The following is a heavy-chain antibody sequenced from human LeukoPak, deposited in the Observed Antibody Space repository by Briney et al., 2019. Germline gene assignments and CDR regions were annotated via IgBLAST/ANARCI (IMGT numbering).Heavy chain of an antibody. CDR3: ARALYYSSGYFFFDY. CDR1: GGSISSRDHY. D-gene: IGHD3-22*01. Sequence: SQTLSLTCSVSGGSISSRDHYWSWIRQHPGKGLEWIGYIFYSGSTHYNPSLKSRVTISVDPSKNQFSLKLSSVTAADTAVYYCARALYYSSGYFFFDYWGQGTLVTVSS. CDR2: IFYSGST. J-gene: IGHJ4*02. V-gene: IGHV4-31*03.